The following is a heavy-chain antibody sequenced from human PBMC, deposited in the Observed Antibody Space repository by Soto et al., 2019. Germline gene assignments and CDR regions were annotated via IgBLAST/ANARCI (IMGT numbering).Heavy chain of an antibody. Sequence: QVQLLQSGPEVKKPGASVKVSCRAFGYRFTAFGISWVRQAPGQGLEWGGWSRADNSHTNYAKSLQGRVNVTTDTSSNTAYMELTSLTSADTAVYTGARAADRFDFVWGRNDALDIWGQWTLVFVSS. CDR2: SRADNSHT. D-gene: IGHD3-16*01. CDR3: ARAADRFDFVWGRNDALDI. V-gene: IGHV1-18*01. J-gene: IGHJ3*02. CDR1: GYRFTAFG.